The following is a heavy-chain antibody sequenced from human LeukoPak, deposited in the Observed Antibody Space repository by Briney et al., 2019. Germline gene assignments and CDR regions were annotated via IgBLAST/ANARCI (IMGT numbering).Heavy chain of an antibody. CDR2: ITSGSSHI. CDR3: ARSSITMVRGVIKSTTSWYHYYNMDV. CDR1: GFTFSSYN. D-gene: IGHD3-10*01. V-gene: IGHV3-21*01. Sequence: GGSLRLSCAASGFTFSSYNMNWVRQTPGQGLEWVSSITSGSSHIYYADSVKGRFTISRDNAKSSLYLQMNSLRAEDTAVYYCARSSITMVRGVIKSTTSWYHYYNMDVWGKGTTVTVSS. J-gene: IGHJ6*03.